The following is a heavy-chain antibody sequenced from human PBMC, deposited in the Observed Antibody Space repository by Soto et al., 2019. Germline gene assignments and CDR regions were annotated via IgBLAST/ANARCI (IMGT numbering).Heavy chain of an antibody. D-gene: IGHD1-7*01. CDR1: GYTFTSYG. CDR2: ISAYNGNT. Sequence: QVQLVQSGAEVKKPGASVKVSCKASGYTFTSYGISWVRQAPGQGLEWMGWISAYNGNTNYAQKLQGRVTMTTDTSTSTAYMELKSLRSDDTAVYYCAREVRYNRNSELGNWFDPWGQGTLVTVSS. CDR3: AREVRYNRNSELGNWFDP. J-gene: IGHJ5*02. V-gene: IGHV1-18*01.